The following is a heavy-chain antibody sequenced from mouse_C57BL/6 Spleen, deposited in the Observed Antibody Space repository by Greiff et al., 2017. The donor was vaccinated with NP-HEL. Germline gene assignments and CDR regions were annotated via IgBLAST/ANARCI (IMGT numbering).Heavy chain of an antibody. V-gene: IGHV1-15*01. J-gene: IGHJ3*01. D-gene: IGHD1-1*01. CDR2: IDPETGGT. CDR3: TRWSYGSSYLAWFAY. Sequence: VQLQQSGAELVRPGASVTLSCKASGYTFTDYEMHWVKQTPVHGLEWIGAIDPETGGTAYNQKFKGKAILTADKSSSTAYMELRSLTSEDSAVYYCTRWSYGSSYLAWFAYWGQGTLVTVSA. CDR1: GYTFTDYE.